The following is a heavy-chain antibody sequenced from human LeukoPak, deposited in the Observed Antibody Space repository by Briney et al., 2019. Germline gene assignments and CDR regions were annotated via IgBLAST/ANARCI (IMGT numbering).Heavy chain of an antibody. J-gene: IGHJ4*02. V-gene: IGHV1-69*01. CDR2: IIPIFGTA. Sequence: SVKVSCKASGGTFSSYAISWVRQAPGQGLEWMGGIIPIFGTANYAQKFQGRVTITADESTSTAYMELSSLRSEDTAVYYCARDPGYCSGGSCSRGDYWGQGTLVTVSS. D-gene: IGHD2-15*01. CDR3: ARDPGYCSGGSCSRGDY. CDR1: GGTFSSYA.